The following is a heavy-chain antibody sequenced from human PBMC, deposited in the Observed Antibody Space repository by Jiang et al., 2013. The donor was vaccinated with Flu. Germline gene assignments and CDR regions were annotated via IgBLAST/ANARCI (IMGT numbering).Heavy chain of an antibody. CDR2: IYWDDDK. Sequence: KPTQTLTLTCTLSGFSVNTSGEGVGWIRQPPGKALEWLALIYWDDDKRYSPSLKDRLTITKDTSKNQVVLTMTNMGPVDTATYYCSREVSDYGGVARTNWFDPWGQGTLVTVSS. V-gene: IGHV2-5*02. CDR3: SREVSDYGGVARTNWFDP. CDR1: GFSVNTSGEG. J-gene: IGHJ5*02. D-gene: IGHD4-23*01.